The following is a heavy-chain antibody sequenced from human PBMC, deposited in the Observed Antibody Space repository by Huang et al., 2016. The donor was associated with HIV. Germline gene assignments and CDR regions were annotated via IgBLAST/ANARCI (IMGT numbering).Heavy chain of an antibody. CDR1: GDSINGFF. D-gene: IGHD2-2*01. J-gene: IGHJ5*02. V-gene: IGHV4-34*01. Sequence: QVRLDQWGAGLLKPSETLTLTCAVYGDSINGFFWSWIRQSPGKGLEWIGEITQSGRTNYNPSLKSRVTIAIDTSKKQFSLKLNSVTADDTSTYYCARGRGTSWSFFDTWGQGSFVTVSS. CDR2: ITQSGRT. CDR3: ARGRGTSWSFFDT.